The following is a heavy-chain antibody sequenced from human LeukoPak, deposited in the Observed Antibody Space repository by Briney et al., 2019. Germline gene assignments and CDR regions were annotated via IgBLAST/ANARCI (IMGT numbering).Heavy chain of an antibody. Sequence: SETLSLTCTVSGGSISGYFWSWIRQPPGKGLEWIGEINHGGSTNYNPSLKSRVTISVDTSKNQFSLKLSSVTAADTAVYYCARYLDYGGNSRVFQHWGQGTLVTVSS. CDR2: INHGGST. D-gene: IGHD4-23*01. V-gene: IGHV4-34*01. CDR3: ARYLDYGGNSRVFQH. J-gene: IGHJ1*01. CDR1: GGSISGYF.